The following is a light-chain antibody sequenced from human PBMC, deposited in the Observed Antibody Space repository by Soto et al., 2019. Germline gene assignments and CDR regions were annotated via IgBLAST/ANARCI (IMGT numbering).Light chain of an antibody. CDR2: GAS. J-gene: IGKJ1*01. Sequence: EIVLTRSPGTLSLSPGERATLSCRASQSVSTSYLAWYQQKPGQAPRLLIYGASSRATGIPDRFSGSGSGTDFTLTISRLEPEDFAVYYCQQYGGLPPWTFGQGTKVEIK. V-gene: IGKV3-20*01. CDR3: QQYGGLPPWT. CDR1: QSVSTSY.